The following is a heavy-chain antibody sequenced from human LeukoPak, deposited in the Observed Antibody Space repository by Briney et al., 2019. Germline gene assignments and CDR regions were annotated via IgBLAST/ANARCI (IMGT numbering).Heavy chain of an antibody. CDR1: GGSISTYY. CDR3: ARDRGGSYYFDY. J-gene: IGHJ4*02. Sequence: SETLSLTCTSSGGSISTYYWSWIRQPPGKGLEWIGYIYYSGSTNYNPSLKSRVTISVDTSKNQFSLKLSSVTAADTAVYYCARDRGGSYYFDYWGQGTLVTVSS. V-gene: IGHV4-59*01. D-gene: IGHD1-26*01. CDR2: IYYSGST.